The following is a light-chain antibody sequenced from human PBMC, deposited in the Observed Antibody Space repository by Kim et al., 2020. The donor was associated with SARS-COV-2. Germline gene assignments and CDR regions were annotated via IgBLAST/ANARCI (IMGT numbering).Light chain of an antibody. CDR1: QSVDSQ. Sequence: SLSPGGQVTLSCRASQSVDSQVVWYQQRPGQAPRLLIYDASKRAPGIPARFSGSGSGTDFTLNISSLEPEDFAVYYCQQRRFWPITFGQGTRLEIK. CDR3: QQRRFWPIT. J-gene: IGKJ5*01. CDR2: DAS. V-gene: IGKV3-11*01.